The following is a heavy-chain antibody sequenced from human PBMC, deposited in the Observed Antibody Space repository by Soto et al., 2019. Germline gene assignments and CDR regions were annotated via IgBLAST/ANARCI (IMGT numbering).Heavy chain of an antibody. Sequence: VASVKVSCKASGDTFSSHGISWLRQAPGQGLEYMGGIIPKFGTTNYAQKFRGRVTITADESTSTAYMEVSSLRYEDTAVYYCARASGRGWYNWFDPWGQGTLVTVSS. CDR2: IIPKFGTT. CDR1: GDTFSSHG. V-gene: IGHV1-69*13. D-gene: IGHD6-19*01. J-gene: IGHJ5*02. CDR3: ARASGRGWYNWFDP.